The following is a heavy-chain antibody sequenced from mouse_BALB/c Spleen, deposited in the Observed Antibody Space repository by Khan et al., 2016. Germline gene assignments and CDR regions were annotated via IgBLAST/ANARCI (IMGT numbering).Heavy chain of an antibody. D-gene: IGHD3-2*02. V-gene: IGHV1-9*01. J-gene: IGHJ2*01. Sequence: QVQLKQSGAELMKPGASVKISCKATGYTFSSYWIEWVKQRPGHGLEWIGEILPGSDSTNYDEKFKGKATFTADTSSNTAYTQLSSLTSDDSAVYYCARSRLYFDYWGQGTTLTVSS. CDR3: ARSRLYFDY. CDR2: ILPGSDST. CDR1: GYTFSSYW.